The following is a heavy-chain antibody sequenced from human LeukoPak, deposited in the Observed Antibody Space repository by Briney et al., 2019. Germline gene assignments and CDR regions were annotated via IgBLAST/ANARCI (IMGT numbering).Heavy chain of an antibody. V-gene: IGHV1-46*01. J-gene: IGHJ5*02. CDR3: ARDMLAVPSNWFDP. Sequence: ASVNVSCKASGYTFTSYGISWVRQAPGQGLEWMGVINPSGGGTSYAQKFQGRVTMTRDTSTSTVYMDLRSLRSEDTAVYFCARDMLAVPSNWFDPWGQGTLVTVSS. CDR2: INPSGGGT. CDR1: GYTFTSYG. D-gene: IGHD2-8*01.